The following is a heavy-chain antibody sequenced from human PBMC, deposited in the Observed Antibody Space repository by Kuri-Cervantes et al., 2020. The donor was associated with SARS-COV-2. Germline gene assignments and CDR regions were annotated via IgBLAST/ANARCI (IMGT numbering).Heavy chain of an antibody. CDR3: ARGGGIAAAGTIYYYGMDV. Sequence: ESLKISCTVSGGSISSYYWSWIRQPPGKGLEWIGYIYYSGSTNYNPSLKSRVTISVDTSKNQFSLKLSSVTAADTAVYYCARGGGIAAAGTIYYYGMDVWGQGTTVTVSS. CDR2: IYYSGST. J-gene: IGHJ6*02. CDR1: GGSISSYY. V-gene: IGHV4-59*01. D-gene: IGHD6-13*01.